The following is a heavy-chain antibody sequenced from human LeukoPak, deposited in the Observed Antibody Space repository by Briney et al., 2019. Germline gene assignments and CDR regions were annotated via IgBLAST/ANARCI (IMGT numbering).Heavy chain of an antibody. J-gene: IGHJ4*02. CDR1: GFNFKLSA. D-gene: IGHD6-13*01. CDR3: AKGRCGDSSCWYFDA. V-gene: IGHV3-23*01. Sequence: GGSLRLSCAASGFNFKLSAMSWGRQAPGKGLEWVALISGSGSRGSSITGGNTYYADSVTGRFSISRADSQNTVYLQMNSLRVEDTATYFCAKGRCGDSSCWYFDAWAKGTRVTVSP. CDR2: ISGSGSRGSSITGGNT.